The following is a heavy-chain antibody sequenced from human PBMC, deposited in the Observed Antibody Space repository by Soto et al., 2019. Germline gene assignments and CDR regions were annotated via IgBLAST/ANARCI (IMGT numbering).Heavy chain of an antibody. J-gene: IGHJ5*02. V-gene: IGHV4-61*01. CDR2: IYFTGST. Sequence: KSSETLSLTCTVSGGAVSSGTYYWSWIRQPPGKGLEWIGHIYFTGSTNYNPSLKSRVTMSLDTSRNQFSLKLSSVTAADTAVYYRTRGPPRVQWFDPWGLGXLVTVHS. CDR1: GGAVSSGTYY. CDR3: TRGPPRVQWFDP.